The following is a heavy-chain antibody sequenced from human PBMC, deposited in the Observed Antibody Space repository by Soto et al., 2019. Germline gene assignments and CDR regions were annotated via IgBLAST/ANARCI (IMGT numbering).Heavy chain of an antibody. J-gene: IGHJ4*02. D-gene: IGHD3-22*01. CDR3: ARMSRSNYYDSSGYLY. CDR2: IDWNDDK. Sequence: SGPTLVNPTQTLTLTCTFSGFSLSTSAMCVSWIRQPPGKALEWLALIDWNDDKYYSTSLKTRLTISKDTSKNQVVLRMTNMDPVDTATYYCARMSRSNYYDSSGYLYWGQGTLVTAPQ. CDR1: GFSLSTSAMC. V-gene: IGHV2-70*01.